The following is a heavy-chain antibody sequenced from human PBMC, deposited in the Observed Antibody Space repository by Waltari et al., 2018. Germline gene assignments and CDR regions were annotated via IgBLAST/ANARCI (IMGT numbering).Heavy chain of an antibody. CDR1: GGSFCGYY. D-gene: IGHD2-21*01. CDR2: INHSGST. Sequence: QVQLQQWGAGLLKPSETLSLTCAVYGGSFCGYYWSWIRQPPGKGLEWIGEINHSGSTNYNPSLKSRVTISVDTSKNQFSLKLSSVTAADTAVYYCARHDLCGGDCYHFDYWGQGTLVTVSS. V-gene: IGHV4-34*01. CDR3: ARHDLCGGDCYHFDY. J-gene: IGHJ4*02.